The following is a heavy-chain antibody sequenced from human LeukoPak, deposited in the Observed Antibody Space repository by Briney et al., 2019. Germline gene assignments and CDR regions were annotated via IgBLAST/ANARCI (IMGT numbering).Heavy chain of an antibody. J-gene: IGHJ5*02. CDR3: AREGSTSGTNWFDP. CDR1: GGSISSYY. CDR2: IYYSGST. Sequence: SETLSLTCTVSGGSISSYYWSWIRQPPGKGLEWIGYIYYSGSTNYNPSLKGRVTISVDTSKNQFSLKLSSVTAADTAVYYCAREGSTSGTNWFDPWGQGTLVTVSS. V-gene: IGHV4-59*12. D-gene: IGHD3-10*01.